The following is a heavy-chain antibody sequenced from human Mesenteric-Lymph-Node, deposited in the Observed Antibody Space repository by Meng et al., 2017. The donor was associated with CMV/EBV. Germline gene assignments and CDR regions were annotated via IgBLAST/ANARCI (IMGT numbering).Heavy chain of an antibody. CDR2: IYYTGST. J-gene: IGHJ6*02. Sequence: SETLSLTCTVSGASVNSGPYYWTWIRQPPGKELEWIGYIYYTGSTNYNPSLKSRATISVDTSKNQFSLKLSSVTAADTAVYYCARGALFWSGYSYYYGMDVWGQGTTVTVSS. CDR1: GASVNSGPYY. V-gene: IGHV4-61*01. D-gene: IGHD3-3*01. CDR3: ARGALFWSGYSYYYGMDV.